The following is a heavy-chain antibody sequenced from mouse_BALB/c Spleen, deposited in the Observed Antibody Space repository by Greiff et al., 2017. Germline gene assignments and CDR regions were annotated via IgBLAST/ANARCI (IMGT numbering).Heavy chain of an antibody. D-gene: IGHD2-4*01. J-gene: IGHJ2*01. CDR2: ISYSGST. CDR1: GYSITSDYA. CDR3: AREGGSTMITFFDY. Sequence: EVKLMESGPGLVKPSQSLSLTCTVTGYSITSDYAWNWIRQFPGNKLEWMGYISYSGSTSYNPSLKSRISITRDTSKNQFFLQLNSVTTEDTATYYCAREGGSTMITFFDYWGQGTTLTVSS. V-gene: IGHV3-2*02.